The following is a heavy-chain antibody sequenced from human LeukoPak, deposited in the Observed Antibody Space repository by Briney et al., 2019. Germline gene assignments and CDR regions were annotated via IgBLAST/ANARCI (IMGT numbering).Heavy chain of an antibody. V-gene: IGHV3-48*04. Sequence: GGSLRLSCAASGFTFSSYSMNWVRQAPGKGLEWVSYISSSSSTIYYADSVKGRFTISRDNAKNSLYLQMNSLRAEDTAVYYCARAETYYDYVWGSYRYPYYFDYWGQGTLVTASS. CDR2: ISSSSSTI. CDR1: GFTFSSYS. CDR3: ARAETYYDYVWGSYRYPYYFDY. D-gene: IGHD3-16*02. J-gene: IGHJ4*02.